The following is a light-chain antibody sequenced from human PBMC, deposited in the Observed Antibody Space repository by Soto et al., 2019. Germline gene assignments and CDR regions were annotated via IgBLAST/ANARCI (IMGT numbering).Light chain of an antibody. V-gene: IGLV3-21*04. Sequence: SYELTQPPSVSVAPGKTATITWGGDNIGTKNVHWYQQKTGQAPVLVLRYDSDRPSGIPERFSGSNSGNTATLTISRVEAGDEADYHCQVWDSNSDHYVFGTGTKVTVL. CDR2: YDS. CDR1: NIGTKN. J-gene: IGLJ1*01. CDR3: QVWDSNSDHYV.